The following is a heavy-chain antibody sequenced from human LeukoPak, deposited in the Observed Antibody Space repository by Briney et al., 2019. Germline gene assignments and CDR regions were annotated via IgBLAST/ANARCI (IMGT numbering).Heavy chain of an antibody. V-gene: IGHV3-11*01. CDR2: ISGSGDVI. Sequence: GGSLRLSCAASGFTFSDYYMTWIRQAPGKGLEWLSYISGSGDVINYADSVKGRFTISRDNARNSLYLQMNSLRAEDTAVYYCARSTTVGAGPYYYYYGMDVWGQGTTVTVSS. D-gene: IGHD1-26*01. J-gene: IGHJ6*02. CDR3: ARSTTVGAGPYYYYYGMDV. CDR1: GFTFSDYY.